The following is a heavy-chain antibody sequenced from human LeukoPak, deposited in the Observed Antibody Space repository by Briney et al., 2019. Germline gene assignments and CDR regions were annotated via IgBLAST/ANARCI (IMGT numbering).Heavy chain of an antibody. D-gene: IGHD1-26*01. CDR1: GFTFDDYA. Sequence: GRSLRLSCAASGFTFDDYAMHWVRQAPGKGLEWVSGISWNSGSIGYADSVKGRFTISRDNAKNSLYLQMNSLRAEDTALYYCAKDRVRLVGSYLFDYWGQGTLVTVSS. J-gene: IGHJ4*02. V-gene: IGHV3-9*01. CDR3: AKDRVRLVGSYLFDY. CDR2: ISWNSGSI.